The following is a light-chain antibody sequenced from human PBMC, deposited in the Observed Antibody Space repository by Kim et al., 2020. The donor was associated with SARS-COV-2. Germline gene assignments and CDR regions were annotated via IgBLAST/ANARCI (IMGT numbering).Light chain of an antibody. CDR2: DAS. J-gene: IGKJ3*01. CDR1: QGISSA. Sequence: SVGDRVTITCRASQGISSALAWYQQKPGKAPKLLIYDASSLESGVPSRFSGSGSGTDFTLTISSLQPEDFATYYCQQFNSYPIFTFGPGTKVDIK. CDR3: QQFNSYPIFT. V-gene: IGKV1-13*02.